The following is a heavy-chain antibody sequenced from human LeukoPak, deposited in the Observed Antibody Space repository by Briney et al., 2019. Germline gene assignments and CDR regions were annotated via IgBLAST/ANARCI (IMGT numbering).Heavy chain of an antibody. Sequence: GGSLGLSCAASGFTFSNYGMHWVRRAPGKGLEWVALIWHDGSQKNYADSVKGRFTISRDNSKNTLYLQMNSLRAEDTAIYYCANNFDYWGQGTLVTVSS. CDR1: GFTFSNYG. V-gene: IGHV3-33*08. CDR3: ANNFDY. J-gene: IGHJ4*02. CDR2: IWHDGSQK.